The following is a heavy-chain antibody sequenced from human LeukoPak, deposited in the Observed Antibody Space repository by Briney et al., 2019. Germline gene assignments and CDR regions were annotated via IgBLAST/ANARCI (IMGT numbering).Heavy chain of an antibody. J-gene: IGHJ4*02. CDR2: ISDGGYAT. CDR3: AKTYCSDGTCHSCHPYYFDY. CDR1: GFTFSDHA. V-gene: IGHV3-23*01. Sequence: GWSLGLSCAASGFTFSDHAMSWVRQAPGKGLEWVSTISDGGYATYYADSVKGRFTVSRDNSKNTLYLQMNSLRAEDTAVYYCAKTYCSDGTCHSCHPYYFDYWGQGTLVTVSS. D-gene: IGHD2-15*01.